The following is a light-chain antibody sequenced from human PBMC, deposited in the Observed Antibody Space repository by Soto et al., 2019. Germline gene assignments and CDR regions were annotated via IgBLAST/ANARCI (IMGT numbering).Light chain of an antibody. J-gene: IGLJ1*01. Sequence: QSALTQPRSVSGSPGQSVTISCTGTSSDVGGYNYVSWYQQHPGKAPKLMIYDVSKRPSGVTDRFSGSKSGNTASLTISGLQAEDEADYYCCSYAGSSPYVFGTGTKLTVL. CDR3: CSYAGSSPYV. CDR2: DVS. V-gene: IGLV2-11*01. CDR1: SSDVGGYNY.